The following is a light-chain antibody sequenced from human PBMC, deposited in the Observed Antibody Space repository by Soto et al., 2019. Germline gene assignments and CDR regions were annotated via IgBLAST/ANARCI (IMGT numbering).Light chain of an antibody. CDR3: QQYRT. CDR2: EAS. Sequence: EILLTQSPGTLSLSPGERATLSCRASQSVSSSSLAWYQQNPGHAPRLLIYEASSRATGIPDRFSGSGSGTDFTLTIRRLEHEDFAVYYCQQYRTFGQGTKVDIK. CDR1: QSVSSSS. V-gene: IGKV3-20*01. J-gene: IGKJ1*01.